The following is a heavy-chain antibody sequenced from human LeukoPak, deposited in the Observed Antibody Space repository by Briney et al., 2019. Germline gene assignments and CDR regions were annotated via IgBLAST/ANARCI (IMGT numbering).Heavy chain of an antibody. CDR2: ISYDGSDK. Sequence: GGSLRLSCAASGFTFSNYAMHWVRQAPGKGLEWVAVISYDGSDKFYADSVKGRFTISRDNSKNTLYLQMNSLRAEETEVYYCAKGDRSTATCTVGYWGQGTLVTVSS. CDR1: GFTFSNYA. V-gene: IGHV3-30*04. J-gene: IGHJ4*02. D-gene: IGHD4-23*01. CDR3: AKGDRSTATCTVGY.